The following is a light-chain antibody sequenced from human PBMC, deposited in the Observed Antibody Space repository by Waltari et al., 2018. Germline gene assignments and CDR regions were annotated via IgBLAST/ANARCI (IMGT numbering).Light chain of an antibody. CDR2: VNSDGSH. Sequence: QLVLTQSPSASASLGASVKPTCTLTGKSSAYAIAWPQQQPEKGPRYLMNVNSDGSHDKADGIPERFSGSSAGAERYLIISRLQSDDEADYFCQTWGMNIQVFGGGTRLTVL. CDR1: GKSSAYA. CDR3: QTWGMNIQV. V-gene: IGLV4-69*01. J-gene: IGLJ3*02.